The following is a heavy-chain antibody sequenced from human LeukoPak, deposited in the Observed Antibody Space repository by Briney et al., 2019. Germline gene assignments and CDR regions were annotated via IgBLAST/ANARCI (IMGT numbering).Heavy chain of an antibody. CDR2: IYYSGST. V-gene: IGHV4-39*07. Sequence: KTSETLSLTCTVSGGSISSSSYYWGWIRQPPGKGLEWIGSIYYSGSTYYNPSLKSRVTISVDTSKNQFSLKLSSVTAADTAVYYCARGVDTAMAFDCWGQGSLVTVSS. CDR1: GGSISSSSYY. D-gene: IGHD5-18*01. J-gene: IGHJ4*02. CDR3: ARGVDTAMAFDC.